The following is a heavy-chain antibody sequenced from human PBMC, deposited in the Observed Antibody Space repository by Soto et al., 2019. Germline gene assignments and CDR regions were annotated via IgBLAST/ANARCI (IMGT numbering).Heavy chain of an antibody. CDR2: IKQDGSEK. CDR3: ARDGYHIGAYYYYYGMDV. D-gene: IGHD3-10*01. Sequence: EVQLVESGGGLVQPGGSLRLSCAASGFTFSSYWMSWVRQAPGKGLEWVANIKQDGSEKYYVDSVKGRFTISRDNAKNSLYLQMNSLRAEDTAVYYCARDGYHIGAYYYYYGMDVWGQGTTVTVSS. J-gene: IGHJ6*02. CDR1: GFTFSSYW. V-gene: IGHV3-7*03.